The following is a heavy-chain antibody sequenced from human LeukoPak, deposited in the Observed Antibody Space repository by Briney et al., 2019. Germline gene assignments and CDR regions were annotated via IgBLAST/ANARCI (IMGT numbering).Heavy chain of an antibody. Sequence: GGSLRLSCAASGFIFSSYWMHWVRQAPGKGLVWVSRINGDGSRTYYADSVKGRFTISRDNAKNTLYVQMNSLRAEDTAVYYCARETSQDYFDSWGQGTLVTVSS. V-gene: IGHV3-74*01. J-gene: IGHJ4*02. CDR1: GFIFSSYW. CDR2: INGDGSRT. CDR3: ARETSQDYFDS.